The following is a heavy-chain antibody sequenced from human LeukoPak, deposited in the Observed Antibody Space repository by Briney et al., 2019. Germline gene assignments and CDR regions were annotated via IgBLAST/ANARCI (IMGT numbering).Heavy chain of an antibody. CDR3: ASGEYYYDSSGYPYGRDY. CDR2: ISYDGSNK. V-gene: IGHV3-30*19. CDR1: GFTFSSYG. Sequence: GRSLRLSCAASGFTFSSYGMHWVRQAPGKGLEWVAVISYDGSNKYYADSVKGRFTISRDNSKNTLYLQMNSLRAEDTAVYYCASGEYYYDSSGYPYGRDYWGQGTLVTVSS. D-gene: IGHD3-22*01. J-gene: IGHJ4*02.